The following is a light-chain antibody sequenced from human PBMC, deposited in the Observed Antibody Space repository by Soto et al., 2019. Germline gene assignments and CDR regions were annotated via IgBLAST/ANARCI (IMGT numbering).Light chain of an antibody. J-gene: IGLJ2*01. CDR3: AAWDVSLVV. Sequence: QSVLTQPPSASGTPGQRVTIFCSGSSSNIGTNTVIWYQQLPGAAPKLLIYSDNQRPSGVPHRFSGSKSGTSASLAISGLQSEDEADYYCAAWDVSLVVFGGGTKVTVL. V-gene: IGLV1-44*01. CDR2: SDN. CDR1: SSNIGTNT.